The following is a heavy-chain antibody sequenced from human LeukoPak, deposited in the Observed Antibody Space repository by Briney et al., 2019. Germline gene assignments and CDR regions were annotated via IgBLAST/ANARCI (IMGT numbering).Heavy chain of an antibody. CDR3: AKDGQPSTRSYLCTNGICYEDY. Sequence: GGSLRLSCAASGFTFSGYVMTWVRQAPGKGLEWVSSISGSGGYTYYTDSVQGRFTISRDNSKNTLYLKMNSLRAEDTAVYYCAKDGQPSTRSYLCTNGICYEDYWGQGTLVTVSS. J-gene: IGHJ4*02. V-gene: IGHV3-23*01. CDR1: GFTFSGYV. CDR2: ISGSGGYT. D-gene: IGHD2-8*01.